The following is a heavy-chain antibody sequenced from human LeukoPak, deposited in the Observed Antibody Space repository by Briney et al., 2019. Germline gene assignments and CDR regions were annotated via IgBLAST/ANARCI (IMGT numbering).Heavy chain of an antibody. CDR1: GGSFSGYY. Sequence: SETLSLTCAVYGGSFSGYYWSWIRQPPGKGLEWIGEINHSGSTNYNPPLKSRVTISVDTSKNQFSLKLSSVTAADTAVYYCARGREVYGMDVWGQGTTVTVSS. V-gene: IGHV4-34*01. J-gene: IGHJ6*02. CDR2: INHSGST. CDR3: ARGREVYGMDV.